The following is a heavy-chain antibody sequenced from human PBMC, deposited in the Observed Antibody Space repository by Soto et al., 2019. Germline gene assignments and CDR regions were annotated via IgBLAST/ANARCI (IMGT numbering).Heavy chain of an antibody. D-gene: IGHD3-22*01. CDR2: ISAYNGNT. J-gene: IGHJ4*02. Sequence: GASVKVSCKASGYTFTSYGISWVRQAPGQGLEWMGWISAYNGNTNYAQKLQGRVTMTTDTSTSTAYMELRSLRSDDTAVYYCARDAPGYDSSGYYLWGQGTLVTVSS. V-gene: IGHV1-18*01. CDR3: ARDAPGYDSSGYYL. CDR1: GYTFTSYG.